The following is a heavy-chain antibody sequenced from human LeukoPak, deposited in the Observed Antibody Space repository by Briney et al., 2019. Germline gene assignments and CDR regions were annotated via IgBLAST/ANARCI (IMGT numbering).Heavy chain of an antibody. V-gene: IGHV4-31*03. CDR2: IYYSGSA. Sequence: SQTLSLTCNVSGGSISNDGYYWSWIRQHPGKGLEWLGYIYYSGSAYYNPSLKSRVTLSVDTSKSQFSLRLSSVTAADTAVYYCARDLTGDQFFDPWGQGTLVTVSS. CDR1: GGSISNDGYY. J-gene: IGHJ5*02. D-gene: IGHD7-27*01. CDR3: ARDLTGDQFFDP.